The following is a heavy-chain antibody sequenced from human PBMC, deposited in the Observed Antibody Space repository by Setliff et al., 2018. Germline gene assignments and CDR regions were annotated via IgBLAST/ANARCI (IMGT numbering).Heavy chain of an antibody. Sequence: KPSETLSLTCTVSGASIGSGFYYWSWIRQPAGKGLEWIGRIHSSGDTKYNPSLKTRVTIAVDTSKNQFSLKLNSATAADTAVYYCARATVGLATIIYFDSWGPGTLVTVSS. CDR3: ARATVGLATIIYFDS. CDR1: GASIGSGFYY. CDR2: IHSSGDT. D-gene: IGHD4-4*01. V-gene: IGHV4-61*02. J-gene: IGHJ4*02.